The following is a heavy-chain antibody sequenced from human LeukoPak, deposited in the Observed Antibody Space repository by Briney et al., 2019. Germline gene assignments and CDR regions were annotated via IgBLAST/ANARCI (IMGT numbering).Heavy chain of an antibody. CDR1: GFTFSSYS. CDR2: ISGSGSSR. Sequence: GGSLRLSCAASGFTFSSYSMNWVRQAPGKGLEWVSAISGSGSSRSYTDSVKGRFTISRDNSKNTLCLQMNSLRADDTAVYYCAKDNCSSTSCYASDYWGQGTLVTVSS. D-gene: IGHD2-2*01. CDR3: AKDNCSSTSCYASDY. J-gene: IGHJ4*02. V-gene: IGHV3-23*01.